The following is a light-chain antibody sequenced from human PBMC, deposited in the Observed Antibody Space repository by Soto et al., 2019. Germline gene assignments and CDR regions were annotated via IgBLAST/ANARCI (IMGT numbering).Light chain of an antibody. Sequence: AIQLTQSPSSLSASVGDRVTITCRASQGISSALAWYQQKPGKAPKLLIYEASSLESGVPSRFSGSGSGTDFTLTISSLQPEDFATYYRQQFNSYLPLTFGGGTKVEIK. CDR2: EAS. CDR1: QGISSA. CDR3: QQFNSYLPLT. V-gene: IGKV1-13*02. J-gene: IGKJ4*01.